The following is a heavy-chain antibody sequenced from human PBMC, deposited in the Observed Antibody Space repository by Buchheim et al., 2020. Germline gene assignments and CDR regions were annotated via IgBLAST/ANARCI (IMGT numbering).Heavy chain of an antibody. CDR2: INHSGST. D-gene: IGHD6-13*01. V-gene: IGHV4-34*01. CDR1: GGSFSGYY. Sequence: QVQLQQWGAGLLKPSETLSLTCAVYGGSFSGYYWSWIRQPPGKGLEWIGEINHSGSTNYNPSLKSRVTISVDTSKSQFYLKLSSVTAADTAVYYCARGCPPIAAADYGMDVWGQGTT. J-gene: IGHJ6*02. CDR3: ARGCPPIAAADYGMDV.